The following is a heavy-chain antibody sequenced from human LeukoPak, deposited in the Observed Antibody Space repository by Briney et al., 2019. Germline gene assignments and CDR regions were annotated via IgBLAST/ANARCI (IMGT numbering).Heavy chain of an antibody. CDR1: GYTFTGYY. CDR3: APTTGDWDPFDI. J-gene: IGHJ3*02. CDR2: VISDSGAT. Sequence: ASVKVSYKASGYTFTGYYIQWVRQAPGQGLEWMGWVISDSGATNYAQRFEGRVTLTWDTSITTAYMELGRLRYDDTALYYCAPTTGDWDPFDIWGQGTMVTVSS. D-gene: IGHD3-9*01. V-gene: IGHV1-2*02.